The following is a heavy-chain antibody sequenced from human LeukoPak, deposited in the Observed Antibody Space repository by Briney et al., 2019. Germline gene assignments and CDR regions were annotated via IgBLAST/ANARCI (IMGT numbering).Heavy chain of an antibody. D-gene: IGHD5-18*01. V-gene: IGHV3-7*01. Sequence: GGSLRLSCAASGFTFSSYAMHWVRQAPGKGLEWVANIKQDGSEKYYVDSVKGRFTISRDNAKNSLYLQMNSLRAEDTAVYYCARAQGYSYVGYYYMDVWGKGTTVTVSS. CDR1: GFTFSSYA. CDR2: IKQDGSEK. J-gene: IGHJ6*03. CDR3: ARAQGYSYVGYYYMDV.